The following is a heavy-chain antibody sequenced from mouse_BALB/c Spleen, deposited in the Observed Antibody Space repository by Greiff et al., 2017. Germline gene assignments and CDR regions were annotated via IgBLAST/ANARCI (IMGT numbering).Heavy chain of an antibody. Sequence: EVQLQESGGGLVKPGGSLKLSCAASGFTFSDYYMYWVRQTPEKRLEWVATISDGGSYTYYPDSVKGRFTISRDNAKNNLYLQMSSLKSEDTAMYYCARDEDYAMDYWGQGTSVTVSS. CDR1: GFTFSDYY. CDR3: ARDEDYAMDY. V-gene: IGHV5-4*02. J-gene: IGHJ4*01. CDR2: ISDGGSYT.